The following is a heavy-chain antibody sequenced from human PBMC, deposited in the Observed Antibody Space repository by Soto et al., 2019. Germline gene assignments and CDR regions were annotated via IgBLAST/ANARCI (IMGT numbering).Heavy chain of an antibody. CDR2: INAGNGNT. J-gene: IGHJ4*01. V-gene: IGHV1-3*01. CDR1: GYSFTSYA. Sequence: ASVKVSCKASGYSFTSYARHLVRQAPGQRLEWMGWINAGNGNTKYSQKFQGRVTITRDTSASTAYMELSSLRSEDTAVYYCAKGKGGARDQHDYRTRGTLDPVS. CDR3: AKGKGGARDQHDY. D-gene: IGHD6-25*01.